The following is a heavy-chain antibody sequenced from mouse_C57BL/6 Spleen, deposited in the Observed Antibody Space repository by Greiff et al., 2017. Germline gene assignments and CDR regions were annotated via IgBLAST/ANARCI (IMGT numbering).Heavy chain of an antibody. V-gene: IGHV1-82*01. D-gene: IGHD3-2*02. Sequence: QVQLQQSGPELVKPGASVKISCKASGYAFSSSWMNWVKQRPGKGLEWIGRIYPGDGDTNYNGKFKGKATLTADKSSSTAYMQLSSLTSEDSAVYFCAREGDSSGYYAMDYWGQGTSVTVSS. J-gene: IGHJ4*01. CDR1: GYAFSSSW. CDR2: IYPGDGDT. CDR3: AREGDSSGYYAMDY.